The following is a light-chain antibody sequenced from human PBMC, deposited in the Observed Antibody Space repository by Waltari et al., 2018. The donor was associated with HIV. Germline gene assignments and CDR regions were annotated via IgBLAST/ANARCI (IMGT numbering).Light chain of an antibody. CDR3: CSYTAIHTLI. CDR2: GVY. Sequence: SALTQPASVSGSPGQSITISCAGTTSDIGIFDSVSWYQQPPGRAPQLMIFGVYSRPSGVSSRFSGSKSGNTASLTISGLQAEDEANYYCCSYTAIHTLIFGGGTKLTVL. J-gene: IGLJ2*01. V-gene: IGLV2-14*03. CDR1: TSDIGIFDS.